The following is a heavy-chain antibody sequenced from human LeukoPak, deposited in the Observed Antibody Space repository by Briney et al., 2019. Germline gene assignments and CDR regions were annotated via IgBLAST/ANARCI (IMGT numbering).Heavy chain of an antibody. CDR2: TYYRSKWYN. D-gene: IGHD1-26*01. V-gene: IGHV6-1*01. Sequence: SQTLSLTCAIPGDSVSTNSATWTWLRQSPSRGLEWLGRTYYRSKWYNDYAVSTKSRITINPDTSKNQFSLQLNSVTPEDTAVYYCARLVGASWFDSWGQGTLVTVSS. J-gene: IGHJ5*01. CDR3: ARLVGASWFDS. CDR1: GDSVSTNSAT.